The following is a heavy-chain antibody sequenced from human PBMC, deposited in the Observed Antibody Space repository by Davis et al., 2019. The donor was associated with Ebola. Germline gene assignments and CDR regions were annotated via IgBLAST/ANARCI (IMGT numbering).Heavy chain of an antibody. V-gene: IGHV4-59*08. CDR1: GGSVSNYY. D-gene: IGHD2/OR15-2a*01. CDR2: IYYRGST. CDR3: ARHSRKGGFDY. Sequence: SETLSLTCTVSGGSVSNYYWSWIRQPPGKGLEWIGYIYYRGSTNYNPSLKSRVTISVDTSKNQFSLRLISVTAADTAVYYCARHSRKGGFDYWGQGTLVTVSP. J-gene: IGHJ4*02.